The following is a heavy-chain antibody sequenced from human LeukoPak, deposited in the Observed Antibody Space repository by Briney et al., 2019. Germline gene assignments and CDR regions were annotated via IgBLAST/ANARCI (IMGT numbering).Heavy chain of an antibody. Sequence: GGSLRLSCAASGFTVSSNYMSWVRQAPGKGLEWVSVIYGGGSTYYADSVKGRFTMSRDNSKNTLYLQMNSLRAEDTAVYYCASSSSWYSGLDYWGQGTLVTVSS. CDR3: ASSSSWYSGLDY. CDR1: GFTVSSNY. V-gene: IGHV3-53*01. CDR2: IYGGGST. J-gene: IGHJ4*02. D-gene: IGHD6-13*01.